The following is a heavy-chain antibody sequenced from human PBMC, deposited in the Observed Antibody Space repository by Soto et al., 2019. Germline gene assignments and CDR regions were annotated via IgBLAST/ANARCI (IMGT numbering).Heavy chain of an antibody. CDR3: AREGETYCSSSSCPIDS. CDR2: IYYTGTT. J-gene: IGHJ4*02. D-gene: IGHD2-2*01. V-gene: IGHV4-59*01. Sequence: SDTLSVTWTVSGGSIGRNFWSWIRQPPGKGLEWLGYIYYTGTTNYNPSLKGRVTISVDTSKNQLSLTLTSVTAADTAVYYCAREGETYCSSSSCPIDSWGQGTLVTVSS. CDR1: GGSIGRNF.